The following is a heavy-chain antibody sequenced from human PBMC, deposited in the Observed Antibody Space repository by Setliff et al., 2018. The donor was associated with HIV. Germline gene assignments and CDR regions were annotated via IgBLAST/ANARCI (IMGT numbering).Heavy chain of an antibody. Sequence: ASVKVSCKASGYSFTSSGVSWVRQAPGQGLEWMGWINIRNGNTNYEQKLQGRVTMTTDTSTSTAYMELRSLRSDDTAVYYCARDAPGNTEAAPDYWGQGTLVTVSS. V-gene: IGHV1-18*01. D-gene: IGHD6-6*01. CDR1: GYSFTSSG. CDR3: ARDAPGNTEAAPDY. J-gene: IGHJ4*02. CDR2: INIRNGNT.